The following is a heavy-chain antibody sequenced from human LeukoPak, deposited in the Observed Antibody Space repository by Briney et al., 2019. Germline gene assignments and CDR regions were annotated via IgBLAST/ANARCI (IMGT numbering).Heavy chain of an antibody. V-gene: IGHV3-21*01. D-gene: IGHD3-9*01. J-gene: IGHJ4*02. CDR1: GFTFNTFN. Sequence: GGSLRLSCAASGFTFNTFNMNWVRQAPGKGLEWVSSITSGGDYIYYADSVKGRFTTSRDNAKNSLSLQLNSLRVEDTAVYYCARGHFDVLAASYKWTPDYWGQGTLVTVSS. CDR3: ARGHFDVLAASYKWTPDY. CDR2: ITSGGDYI.